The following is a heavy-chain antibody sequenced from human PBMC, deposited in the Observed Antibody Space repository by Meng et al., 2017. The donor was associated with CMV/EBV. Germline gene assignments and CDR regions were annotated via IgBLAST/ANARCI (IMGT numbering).Heavy chain of an antibody. CDR2: ISGSGGST. Sequence: GESLKISCAASGFIFSSYAMSWVRQAPGKGLEWVSAISGSGGSTYYADSVKGRFTISRDNSKNTLYLQMNSLRAEDTAVYYCAKDWDTAMEFDPWGQGTLVTVSS. V-gene: IGHV3-23*01. D-gene: IGHD5-18*01. CDR3: AKDWDTAMEFDP. CDR1: GFIFSSYA. J-gene: IGHJ5*02.